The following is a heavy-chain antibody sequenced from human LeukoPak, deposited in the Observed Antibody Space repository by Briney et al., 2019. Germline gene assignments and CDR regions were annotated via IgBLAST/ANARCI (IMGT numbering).Heavy chain of an antibody. CDR1: GFTFSSYS. Sequence: GGSLRLSCAASGFTFSSYSMNWVRQAPGKGLEWVSYISSSSSTIYYADSVKGRFTISRDNSKNTLYLQMNSLRAEDTAVYYCARGSTIAARPGDYWGQGTLVTVSS. D-gene: IGHD6-6*01. CDR3: ARGSTIAARPGDY. J-gene: IGHJ4*02. V-gene: IGHV3-48*01. CDR2: ISSSSSTI.